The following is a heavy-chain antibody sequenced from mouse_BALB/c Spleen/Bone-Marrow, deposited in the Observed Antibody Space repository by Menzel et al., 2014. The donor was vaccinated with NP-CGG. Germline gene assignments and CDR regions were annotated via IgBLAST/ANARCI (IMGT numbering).Heavy chain of an antibody. CDR1: GDSITSGY. Sequence: VQLQQSGPSLVKPSQTLSLTCSVTGDSITSGYWNWIRKFPGNKLEYMGYINYSGGTYYYPSLKSRSSITRDTSKNXYYLQWNSVTTEDTATYHWVRDYYDPWGQGTTLTVSS. D-gene: IGHD1-1*01. CDR3: VRDYYDP. CDR2: INYSGGT. V-gene: IGHV3-8*02. J-gene: IGHJ2*01.